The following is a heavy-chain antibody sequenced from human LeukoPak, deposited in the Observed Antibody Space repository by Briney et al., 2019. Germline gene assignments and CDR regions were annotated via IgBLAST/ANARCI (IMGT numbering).Heavy chain of an antibody. V-gene: IGHV3-7*01. J-gene: IGHJ4*02. Sequence: PGGSLRLSCAASGFTFRNHWMSWVRQAPGKGLEWVANTKEDGSEKHYVDSVKGRFTISRDNAKDSLYLQMNSLRAEDTAVYYCVRDVSGGAVKLYDSWGQGTLVTVSS. CDR2: TKEDGSEK. CDR3: VRDVSGGAVKLYDS. D-gene: IGHD3-10*01. CDR1: GFTFRNHW.